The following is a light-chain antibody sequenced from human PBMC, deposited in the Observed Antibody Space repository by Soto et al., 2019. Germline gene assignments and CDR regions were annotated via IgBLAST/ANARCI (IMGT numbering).Light chain of an antibody. J-gene: IGKJ4*01. CDR3: QQYADSPLT. CDR2: GAS. CDR1: EPVRNTY. Sequence: EIVLTQSPDTLSLSPGERATLSCRTSEPVRNTYVACYQLKPGQAPRLLIYGASSRAIGIPDRFGGSGSGTDFTLTISRLEPEDFALYYCQQYADSPLTFGGGTRVDI. V-gene: IGKV3-20*01.